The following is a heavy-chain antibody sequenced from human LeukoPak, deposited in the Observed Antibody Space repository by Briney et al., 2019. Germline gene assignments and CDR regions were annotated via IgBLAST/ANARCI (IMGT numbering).Heavy chain of an antibody. CDR1: GNSISSGDNY. CDR3: ARGGYYGSGNDFRFDP. CDR2: VYTSGST. J-gene: IGHJ5*02. D-gene: IGHD3-10*01. V-gene: IGHV4-61*02. Sequence: PSETLSLTCTVSGNSISSGDNYWSWIRQPAGKGLEWIGRVYTSGSTNYNPSLKSRVTISVDTSKSQFSLKLSSVTAADTAIYYCARGGYYGSGNDFRFDPWGQGTLVTVSS.